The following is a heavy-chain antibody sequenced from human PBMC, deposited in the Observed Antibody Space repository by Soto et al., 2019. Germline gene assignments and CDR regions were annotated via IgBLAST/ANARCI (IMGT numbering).Heavy chain of an antibody. V-gene: IGHV1-8*01. CDR2: MNPNSCNT. J-gene: IGHJ6*02. CDR3: ASGIKDFWSGCYPFYYYYCGMDV. D-gene: IGHD3-3*01. Sequence: ASVKVSCKASGYTFTSYDINWVRKATGQGLAWMGWMNPNSCNTGYSQKFQGRVTMTRNTSISSAYMALSSLKSEDTAVYYCASGIKDFWSGCYPFYYYYCGMDVWGQGTTVTVSS. CDR1: GYTFTSYD.